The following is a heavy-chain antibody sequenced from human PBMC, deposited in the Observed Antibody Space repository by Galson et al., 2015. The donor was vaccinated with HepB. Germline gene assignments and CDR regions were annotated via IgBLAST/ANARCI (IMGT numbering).Heavy chain of an antibody. CDR1: GYTFTTYA. CDR3: ARVVSTNAFDM. V-gene: IGHV1-3*01. J-gene: IGHJ3*02. Sequence: SVKVSCKASGYTFTTYAMHWVRQAPGQRLEWMGWINPGNGNTQYSQKFQGRVTITRDTSASTAYMELSSLRSEDTAVYYCARVVSTNAFDMWGQGTWSPSLQ. CDR2: INPGNGNT. D-gene: IGHD5/OR15-5a*01.